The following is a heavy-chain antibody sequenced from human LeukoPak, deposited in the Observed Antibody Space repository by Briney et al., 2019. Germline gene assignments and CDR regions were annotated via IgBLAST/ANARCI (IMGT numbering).Heavy chain of an antibody. CDR1: GYTLTELS. CDR3: ATVMEHHTMVRGVIRAFDI. CDR2: FDPEDGET. D-gene: IGHD3-10*01. V-gene: IGHV1-24*01. Sequence: ASVKVSCKVSGYTLTELSMHWVRQAPGKGLEWMGGFDPEDGETIYAQKFQGRVTMTEDTSTDTAYMELSSLRSEDTAVYYCATVMEHHTMVRGVIRAFDIWGQGTMVTVSS. J-gene: IGHJ3*02.